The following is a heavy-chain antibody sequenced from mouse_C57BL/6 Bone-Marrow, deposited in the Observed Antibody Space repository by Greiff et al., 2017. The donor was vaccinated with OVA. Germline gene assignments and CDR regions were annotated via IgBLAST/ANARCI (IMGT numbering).Heavy chain of an antibody. CDR2: SRNKANDYTT. CDR3: ARDNLLSSTDY. CDR1: GFTFSDFY. D-gene: IGHD2-1*01. V-gene: IGHV7-1*01. Sequence: EVNVVESGGGLVQSGRSLRLSCATSGFTFSDFYMEWVRQAPGKGLEWIAASRNKANDYTTEYSASVKGRFIVSRDTSQSILYLQMNALRAEDTAIYYCARDNLLSSTDYWGQGTSVTVSS. J-gene: IGHJ4*01.